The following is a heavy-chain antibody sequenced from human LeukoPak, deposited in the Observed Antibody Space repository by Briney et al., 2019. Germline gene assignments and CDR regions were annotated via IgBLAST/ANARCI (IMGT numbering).Heavy chain of an antibody. CDR3: ATERPDTSGSKTDY. J-gene: IGHJ4*02. D-gene: IGHD3-22*01. CDR1: GFTFSNYA. Sequence: GGSLRLSCAASGFTFSNYAMHWVRQAPGKGLEWVAFIRYDGSKRYYADSVNGRFTISRDNSKNTLYLQLNSLRAEDTAVYYCATERPDTSGSKTDYWGQGTLVTVSS. V-gene: IGHV3-30*02. CDR2: IRYDGSKR.